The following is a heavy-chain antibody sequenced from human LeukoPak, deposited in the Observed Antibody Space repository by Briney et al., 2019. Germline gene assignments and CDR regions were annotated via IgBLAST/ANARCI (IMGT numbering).Heavy chain of an antibody. CDR1: GGSINSGGYY. Sequence: SETLSLTCTVSGGSINSGGYYWGWIRQPPGKGLEWIGSIYYSGSTYYNPSLKSRVTISVDTSRKQFSLKLSSVTAADTAVYCCARAYDFWSGYYHRGFDYWGQGTLVTVSS. CDR2: IYYSGST. CDR3: ARAYDFWSGYYHRGFDY. D-gene: IGHD3-3*01. J-gene: IGHJ4*02. V-gene: IGHV4-39*01.